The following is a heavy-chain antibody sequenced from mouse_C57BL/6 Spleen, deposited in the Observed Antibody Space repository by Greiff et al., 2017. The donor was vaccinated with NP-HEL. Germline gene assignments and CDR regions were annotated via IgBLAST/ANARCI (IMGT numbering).Heavy chain of an antibody. J-gene: IGHJ3*01. Sequence: QVQLKQSGAELVRPGSSVKLSCKASGYTFTSYWMHWVKQRPIQGLEWIGNIDPSDSETHYNQKFKDKATLTVDKSSSTAYMQLSSLTSEDSAVYYCARWDGYPFAYWGQGTLVTVSA. CDR2: IDPSDSET. V-gene: IGHV1-52*01. D-gene: IGHD2-3*01. CDR3: ARWDGYPFAY. CDR1: GYTFTSYW.